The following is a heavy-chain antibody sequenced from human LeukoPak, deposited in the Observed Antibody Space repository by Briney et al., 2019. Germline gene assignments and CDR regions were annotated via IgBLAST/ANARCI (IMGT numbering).Heavy chain of an antibody. J-gene: IGHJ4*02. CDR1: GFTFDDYA. Sequence: PGGSLRLSCVASGFTFDDYAMHWVRQAPGKGLEWVSGISWNSGSIGYADSVKGRFTISRDNAKNSLYLQMNSLRAEDTALYYCAKEAVEAPHNFDYWGQGTLVTVSS. CDR3: AKEAVEAPHNFDY. D-gene: IGHD6-19*01. CDR2: ISWNSGSI. V-gene: IGHV3-9*01.